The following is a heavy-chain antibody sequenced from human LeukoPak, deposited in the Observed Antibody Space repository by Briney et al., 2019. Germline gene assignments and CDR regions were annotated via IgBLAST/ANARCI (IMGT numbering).Heavy chain of an antibody. D-gene: IGHD5-24*01. CDR3: ARDRRRRDGYNYGYYFDY. CDR1: GFTFSSYW. Sequence: GGSLRLSCAASGFTFSSYWMSWVRQAPGRGLEWVAHIKQDGSEKYYVDSVKGRFTISRDNAKNSLYLQMNSLRAEDTAVYYCARDRRRRDGYNYGYYFDYWGQGTLVTVSS. V-gene: IGHV3-7*01. J-gene: IGHJ4*02. CDR2: IKQDGSEK.